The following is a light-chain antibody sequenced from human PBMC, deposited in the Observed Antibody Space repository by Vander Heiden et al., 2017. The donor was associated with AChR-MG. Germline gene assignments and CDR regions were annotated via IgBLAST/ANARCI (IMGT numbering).Light chain of an antibody. CDR1: QSILYSSKNKNY. J-gene: IGKJ4*01. CDR2: WAS. V-gene: IGKV4-1*01. Sequence: DIVMTQSPDPLAVSLGERATINCKSSQSILYSSKNKNYLAWYQQKPGQPPKLLISWASTRESGVPDRFSGSGSGTDFTLTIGSLQAEDVAVYYCQQYYSTPPVTFGGGTKVEI. CDR3: QQYYSTPPVT.